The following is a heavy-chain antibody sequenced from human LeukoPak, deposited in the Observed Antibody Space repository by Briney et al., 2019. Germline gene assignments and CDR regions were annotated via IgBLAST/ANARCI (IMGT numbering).Heavy chain of an antibody. J-gene: IGHJ4*02. CDR1: GYSFTSYW. Sequence: GESLKISCKGSGYSFTSYWIGWVRQMPGKGLEWMGIIYRGDSDTRYSPSFQGQVTISADKSISTAYLQWSSLKASDTAMYYCARRSYCSGGSRYSEFDYWGQGTLITVSS. CDR2: IYRGDSDT. CDR3: ARRSYCSGGSRYSEFDY. D-gene: IGHD2-15*01. V-gene: IGHV5-51*01.